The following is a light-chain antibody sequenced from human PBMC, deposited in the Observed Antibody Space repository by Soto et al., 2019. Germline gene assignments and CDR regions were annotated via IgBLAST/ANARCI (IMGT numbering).Light chain of an antibody. J-gene: IGKJ2*01. CDR1: QSVSSSY. Sequence: EIVLTQSPGTLSLSPGERATLSCRASQSVSSSYLAWYQQKPGQAPRLLIYGASSRATGIPDRFSGSGSGTNFTLTLSRLEPDDFAVYYCQQYGSSPLYTFGQGPKLEIK. V-gene: IGKV3-20*01. CDR3: QQYGSSPLYT. CDR2: GAS.